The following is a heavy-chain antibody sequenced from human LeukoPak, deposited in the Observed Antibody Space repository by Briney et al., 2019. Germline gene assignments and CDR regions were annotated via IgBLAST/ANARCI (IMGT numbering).Heavy chain of an antibody. Sequence: GASVKVSCKASGYTFTSYDINWVRQATGQGLEWMGWMNPNSGNTGYAQKFQGRVTMTRNTSISTAYMELSSLRSEDTAVYYCARFKKGYGWFGETGGAYYYYGMDVWGQGTTVTVSS. D-gene: IGHD3-10*01. CDR1: GYTFTSYD. V-gene: IGHV1-8*01. J-gene: IGHJ6*02. CDR2: MNPNSGNT. CDR3: ARFKKGYGWFGETGGAYYYYGMDV.